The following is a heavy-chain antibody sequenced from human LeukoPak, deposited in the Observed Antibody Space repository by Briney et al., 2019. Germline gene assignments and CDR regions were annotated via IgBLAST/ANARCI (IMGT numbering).Heavy chain of an antibody. CDR3: AREWLAYIDY. Sequence: GRSLRLSCAASGFTFSSYAMHWVRQAPGKGLEWVAVISYDGSNKYYADSVKGRFTISRDNSKNTLYLQMNSLRAEDTAVYYCAREWLAYIDYWGQGTLVTVSS. V-gene: IGHV3-30-3*01. CDR1: GFTFSSYA. D-gene: IGHD6-19*01. J-gene: IGHJ4*02. CDR2: ISYDGSNK.